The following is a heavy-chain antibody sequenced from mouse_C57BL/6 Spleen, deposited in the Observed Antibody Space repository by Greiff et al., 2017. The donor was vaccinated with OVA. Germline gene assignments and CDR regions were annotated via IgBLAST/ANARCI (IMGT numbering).Heavy chain of an antibody. CDR1: GYTFTDYY. V-gene: IGHV1-19*01. CDR2: INPYNGGT. Sequence: EVQLQESGPVLVKPGASVKMSCTASGYTFTDYYMNWVKQSHGKSLEWIGVINPYNGGTSYNQKFKGKATLTVDKSSSTAYMELNSLTSEDSAVYYCARSPYDGDYAMDYWGQGTSVTVSS. CDR3: ARSPYDGDYAMDY. D-gene: IGHD2-3*01. J-gene: IGHJ4*01.